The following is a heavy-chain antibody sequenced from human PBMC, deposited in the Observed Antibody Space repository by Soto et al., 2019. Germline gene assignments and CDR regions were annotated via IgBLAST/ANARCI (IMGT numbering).Heavy chain of an antibody. CDR3: ARDSPSRGLLGGNY. CDR2: ISAFNGDT. V-gene: IGHV1-18*01. D-gene: IGHD6-19*01. Sequence: QVQLVQSGAEVKRPGASVKVSCKASGYSFQRYGISWVRQAPGQGLEWVGWISAFNGDTKYAQRLQDRVSMTTDTSTDTAHMELRSLRSDDTAIYYCARDSPSRGLLGGNYWGQGTLVTVSS. J-gene: IGHJ4*02. CDR1: GYSFQRYG.